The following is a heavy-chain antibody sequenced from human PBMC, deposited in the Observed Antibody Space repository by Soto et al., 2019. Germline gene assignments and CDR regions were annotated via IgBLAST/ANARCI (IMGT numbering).Heavy chain of an antibody. J-gene: IGHJ3*02. CDR2: ISWNSGSI. CDR1: GFTFDDYA. CDR3: AHPRGYGVFDAYDI. D-gene: IGHD4-17*01. V-gene: IGHV3-9*01. Sequence: GGSLRLSCAASGFTFDDYAMHWVRQAPGKGLEWVSGISWNSGSIGYADSVKGRFTISRDNAKNSLYLQMNSLRAEDTALYYCAHPRGYGVFDAYDIWGQGAMVTVSS.